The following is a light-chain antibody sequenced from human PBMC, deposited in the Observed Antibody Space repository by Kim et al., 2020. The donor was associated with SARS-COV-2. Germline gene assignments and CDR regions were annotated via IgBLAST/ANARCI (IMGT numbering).Light chain of an antibody. V-gene: IGLV3-19*01. Sequence: SSELTQDPAVYVALGQTVRITCQGDSLRSYYATWYQQKPGQAPVLVIYGKNNRPSGIPDRFSGSSSRNTASLTITGAQAEDEADYYCKSRDSSGNHLVFGGGTQLTFL. J-gene: IGLJ2*01. CDR2: GKN. CDR3: KSRDSSGNHLV. CDR1: SLRSYY.